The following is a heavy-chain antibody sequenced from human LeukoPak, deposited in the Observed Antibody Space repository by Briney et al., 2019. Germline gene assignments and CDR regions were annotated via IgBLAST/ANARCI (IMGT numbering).Heavy chain of an antibody. D-gene: IGHD1-1*01. J-gene: IGHJ6*03. CDR3: ATCTRYNWNDMNSYYSYYYMDV. CDR1: GGSISGGNYY. V-gene: IGHV4-61*02. Sequence: SQTLSLTCTVSGGSISGGNYYFNWIRQPAGKGLEWIGRIYTSGSTNYNPSLKSRVTISVDTSKNQFSLNLSSVTAADTAVYYCATCTRYNWNDMNSYYSYYYMDVWGNGTTVTVSS. CDR2: IYTSGST.